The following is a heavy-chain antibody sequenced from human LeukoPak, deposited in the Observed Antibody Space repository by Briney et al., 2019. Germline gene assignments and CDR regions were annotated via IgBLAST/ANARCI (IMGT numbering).Heavy chain of an antibody. D-gene: IGHD1-26*01. CDR1: GYTLTSYD. CDR2: MNPNSGNT. Sequence: ASVKVSCKASGYTLTSYDINWVRQATGQGLEWMGWMNPNSGNTGYAQKFQGRVTMTRNTSISTAYMELSSLRSEDTAVYYCARGAPDSKWGYFDLWGRGTLVTVSS. V-gene: IGHV1-8*01. J-gene: IGHJ2*01. CDR3: ARGAPDSKWGYFDL.